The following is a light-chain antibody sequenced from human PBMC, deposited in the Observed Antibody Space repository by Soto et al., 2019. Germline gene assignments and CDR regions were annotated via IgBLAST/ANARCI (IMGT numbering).Light chain of an antibody. CDR1: QIVSNNY. J-gene: IGKJ4*01. CDR3: QQYSGSVLS. V-gene: IGKV3-20*01. Sequence: VLTQSPGTLSSSPGGRVSLSCRASQIVSNNYLAWYQQKSGQAPRLLIFGASTRATGIPDRCSGSGSGTDFTLNISSLEPEDFAVYFCQQYSGSVLSFGGGTKV. CDR2: GAS.